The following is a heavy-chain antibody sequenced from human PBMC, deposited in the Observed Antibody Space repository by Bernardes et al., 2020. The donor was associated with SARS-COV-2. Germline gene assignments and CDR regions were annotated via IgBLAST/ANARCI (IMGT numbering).Heavy chain of an antibody. CDR2: INPSDSAP. Sequence: ASVKVSCKASGYTFTSYYMHWVRQAPGQGLEWMGIINPSDSAPAVKSRISITADTSKNQFSLQLNSVTPEDTAVYYCARVLLLGRGMNVWGQGTTVTVSS. V-gene: IGHV1-46*04. CDR1: GYTFTSYY. D-gene: IGHD7-27*01. J-gene: IGHJ6*02. CDR3: ARVLLLGRGMNV.